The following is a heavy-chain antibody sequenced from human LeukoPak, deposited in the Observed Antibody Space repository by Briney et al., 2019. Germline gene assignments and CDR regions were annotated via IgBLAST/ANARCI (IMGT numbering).Heavy chain of an antibody. CDR3: ARQMATAGYDAFDI. CDR1: GFSFNNYV. CDR2: ISYDEKNK. V-gene: IGHV3-30*04. J-gene: IGHJ3*02. D-gene: IGHD5-24*01. Sequence: GGSLRLSCAASGFSFNNYVMHWVRQALGKGLEWVAVISYDEKNKYYADSVKGRFTISRDNSKNTLYLQMNSLGTEDTAVYYCARQMATAGYDAFDIWGQGTMVTVSS.